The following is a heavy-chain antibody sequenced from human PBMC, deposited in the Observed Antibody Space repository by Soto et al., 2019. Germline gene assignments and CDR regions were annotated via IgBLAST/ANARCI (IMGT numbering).Heavy chain of an antibody. CDR1: GGSISSGDYY. CDR3: ARLEGLATISYFDF. J-gene: IGHJ4*02. CDR2: IYYSGST. V-gene: IGHV4-30-4*01. Sequence: SETLSLTCTVSGGSISSGDYYWSWIRQPPGKGLEWIGYIYYSGSTYYNPSLKSRVTISLDKSKSQFSLKLNSVTAADSAVYFCARLEGLATISYFDFWGQGALVTVSS. D-gene: IGHD3-9*01.